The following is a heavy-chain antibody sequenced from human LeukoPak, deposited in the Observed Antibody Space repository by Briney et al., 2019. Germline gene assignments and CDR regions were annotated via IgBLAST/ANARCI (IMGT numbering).Heavy chain of an antibody. J-gene: IGHJ4*02. V-gene: IGHV3-53*01. CDR3: ARGRGSSWYEGNYFDY. CDR1: GFTVSSNY. D-gene: IGHD6-13*01. Sequence: GGSLRLSCAASGFTVSSNYMSWVRQAPGKGLEWVSVIYSGGSTYYADSVKGRFTISRDNSKNTLYLQMNSLRAEDTAVYYCARGRGSSWYEGNYFDYWGQGTLVTVSS. CDR2: IYSGGST.